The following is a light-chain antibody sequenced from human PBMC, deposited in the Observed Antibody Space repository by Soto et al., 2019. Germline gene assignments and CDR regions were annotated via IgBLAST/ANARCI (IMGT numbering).Light chain of an antibody. CDR2: TAS. V-gene: IGKV1-5*01. CDR3: QEYNNYWT. J-gene: IGKJ1*01. Sequence: DIKMTQSPSTLSSSVGDTVTITCRASQTISRWLAWYQQKPGKAPRLLIYTASTLESGVPSRLSASGSGTEFTLTISSLHPDDFATYYCQEYNNYWTFGQGTKVDIK. CDR1: QTISRW.